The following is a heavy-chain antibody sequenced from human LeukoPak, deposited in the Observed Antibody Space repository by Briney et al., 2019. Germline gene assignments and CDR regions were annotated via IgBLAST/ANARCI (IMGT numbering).Heavy chain of an antibody. CDR2: VYYTGSA. J-gene: IGHJ3*02. CDR1: GGSNSSTSYH. Sequence: PSETLSLTCTVSGGSNSSTSYHWAWIRQPPGKGLEWIATVYYTGSAYYNPSLKSRVTISVDTSKSQFSLKLSSVTAADTAVYYCARDSVAVAGDRAFDIWGHGTMVTVSS. V-gene: IGHV4-39*07. CDR3: ARDSVAVAGDRAFDI. D-gene: IGHD2-15*01.